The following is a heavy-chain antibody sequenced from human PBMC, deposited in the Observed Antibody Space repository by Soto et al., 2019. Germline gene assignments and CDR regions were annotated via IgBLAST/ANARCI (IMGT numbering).Heavy chain of an antibody. J-gene: IGHJ6*02. V-gene: IGHV4-38-2*01. CDR3: ARTFDYYGMDV. CDR2: IYHAGSV. CDR1: VYSIASFYD. Sequence: SEALPLPCAVSVYSIASFYDCACIRQSPGKGLEWIGSIYHAGSVYYNPSLNGRVALSMDTSKNHFSLKLTSVTAADTAVYYCARTFDYYGMDVWGQGTTVTVSS.